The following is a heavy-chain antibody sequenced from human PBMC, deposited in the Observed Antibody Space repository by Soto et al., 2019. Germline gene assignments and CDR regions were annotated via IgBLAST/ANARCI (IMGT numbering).Heavy chain of an antibody. CDR2: ISAYNGNT. CDR1: GYTFTSYG. V-gene: IGHV1-18*01. CDR3: ARIWGNCSSTSCYRIRPPYYYYGMDV. Sequence: ASVKVSCKASGYTFTSYGISWVRQAPGQGLEWMGWISAYNGNTNYAQKLQGRVTMTTDTSTSTAYMELRSLRSDDTAVYYCARIWGNCSSTSCYRIRPPYYYYGMDVWGQGTTVTVSS. J-gene: IGHJ6*02. D-gene: IGHD2-2*01.